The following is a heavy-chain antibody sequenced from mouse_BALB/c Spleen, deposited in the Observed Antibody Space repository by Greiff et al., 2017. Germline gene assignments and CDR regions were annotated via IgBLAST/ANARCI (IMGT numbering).Heavy chain of an antibody. CDR2: ISTYYGNT. J-gene: IGHJ4*01. CDR3: ARRGLYAMDY. V-gene: IGHV1-67*01. CDR1: GYTFTDYA. Sequence: VKLQESGPELVRPGVSVKISCKGSGYTFTDYAMHWVKQSHAKSLEWIGVISTYYGNTNYNQKFKGKATMTVDKSSSTAYMELARLTSEDSAIYYCARRGLYAMDYWGQGTSVTVSS.